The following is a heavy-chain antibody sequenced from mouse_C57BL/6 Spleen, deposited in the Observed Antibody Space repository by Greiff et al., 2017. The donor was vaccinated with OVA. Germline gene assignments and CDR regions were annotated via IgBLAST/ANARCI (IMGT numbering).Heavy chain of an antibody. V-gene: IGHV1-22*01. CDR2: INPNNGGT. Sequence: VQLQQSGPELVKPGASVKMSCKASGYTFTDYNMHWVKQSHGKSLEWIGYINPNNGGTSYNQKFKGKATLTVNKSSSTAYMELRSLTSEDSAVDDCARGTVVATGFDYWGQGTTLTVSS. CDR3: ARGTVVATGFDY. J-gene: IGHJ2*01. CDR1: GYTFTDYN. D-gene: IGHD1-1*01.